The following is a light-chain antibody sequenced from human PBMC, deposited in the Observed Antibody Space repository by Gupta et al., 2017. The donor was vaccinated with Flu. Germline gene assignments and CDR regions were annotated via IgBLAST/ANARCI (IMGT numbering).Light chain of an antibody. V-gene: IGKV1-39*01. CDR1: QIILKT. CDR3: HQSYNLPIT. Sequence: PSSLSASVGDRVSMTCRTSQIILKTLNWYQQKPGQPPKRLIFGTSNLQNGVPSRFSGSGSGSEYTLTIDKLQPDDFATYYCHQSYNLPITFGAGTQVEIK. CDR2: GTS. J-gene: IGKJ4*01.